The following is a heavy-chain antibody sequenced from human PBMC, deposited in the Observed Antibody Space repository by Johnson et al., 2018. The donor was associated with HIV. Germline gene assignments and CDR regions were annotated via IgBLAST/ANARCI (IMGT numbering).Heavy chain of an antibody. Sequence: VQLVESGGGLVQPGGSLRLSCAASGFTVSSNYMSWVRQAPGKGLEWVSVIYSGGSTGYADSVRGRFTISRDNAKNSLYLQMNSLKAEDTAIYYCARDPLICTGDVCRYWYFDLWGRGTLVTVSS. CDR2: IYSGGST. CDR3: ARDPLICTGDVCRYWYFDL. V-gene: IGHV3-66*01. J-gene: IGHJ2*01. CDR1: GFTVSSNY. D-gene: IGHD2-8*02.